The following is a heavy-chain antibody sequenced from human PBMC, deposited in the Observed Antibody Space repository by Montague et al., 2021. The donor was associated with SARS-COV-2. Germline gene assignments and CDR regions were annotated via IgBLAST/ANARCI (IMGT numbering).Heavy chain of an antibody. J-gene: IGHJ5*02. Sequence: SLRLSCAASGFTFSSYAMSWVRQAPGKGLEWVSAISGSGGSTYYADSVKGRFTISRDNSKSTLYLQMNSLRAEDTAVYYCAKDRIVVVVAALFDPWGQGTLVTVS. D-gene: IGHD2-15*01. CDR2: ISGSGGST. CDR1: GFTFSSYA. V-gene: IGHV3-23*01. CDR3: AKDRIVVVVAALFDP.